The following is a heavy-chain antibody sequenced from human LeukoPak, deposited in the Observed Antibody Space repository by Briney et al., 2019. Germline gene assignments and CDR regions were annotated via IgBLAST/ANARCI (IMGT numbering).Heavy chain of an antibody. J-gene: IGHJ4*02. CDR1: GFTFSSYW. Sequence: GGSLRLSCAASGFTFSSYWMTWVRQAPGKGLQWVANIKQDGSEKYYVDSVKGRFTISRDNAKNPLYLQMNSLRAEDTAVYYCARAPMTTVSRFDYWGQGTLVTVSS. D-gene: IGHD4-17*01. V-gene: IGHV3-7*01. CDR2: IKQDGSEK. CDR3: ARAPMTTVSRFDY.